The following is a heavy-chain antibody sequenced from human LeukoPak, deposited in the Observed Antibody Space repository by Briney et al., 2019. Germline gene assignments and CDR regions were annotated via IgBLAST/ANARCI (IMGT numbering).Heavy chain of an antibody. J-gene: IGHJ4*02. CDR1: GGSINSSSYY. V-gene: IGHV4-39*01. CDR3: ARHERRDGRAYFDS. Sequence: SETLSLTCTVSGGSINSSSYYWGWIRQPPGKGLEWIGNIYYSGISYYTSSLKSRVTISVDTSKNQFSLRLSSVTATDTAVYYCARHERRDGRAYFDSWGQGTLVTVSS. CDR2: IYYSGIS. D-gene: IGHD5-24*01.